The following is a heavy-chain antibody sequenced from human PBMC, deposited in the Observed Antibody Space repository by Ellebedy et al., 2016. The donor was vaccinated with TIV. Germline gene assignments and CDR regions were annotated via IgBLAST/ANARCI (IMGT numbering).Heavy chain of an antibody. CDR1: GYTFTGYY. CDR3: ARDNCSSTSCYRNWFDP. J-gene: IGHJ5*02. CDR2: INPYSGGT. V-gene: IGHV1-2*02. D-gene: IGHD2-2*01. Sequence: AASVKVSCKASGYTFTGYYMHWVRQAPGQGLEWMGWINPYSGGTIYAQMFQGRVTMTRNTSISNAYMELSRLRSDDTAVYYCARDNCSSTSCYRNWFDPWGQGTLVTVSS.